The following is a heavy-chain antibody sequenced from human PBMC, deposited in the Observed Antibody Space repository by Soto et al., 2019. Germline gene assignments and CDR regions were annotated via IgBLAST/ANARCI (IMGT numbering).Heavy chain of an antibody. V-gene: IGHV4-30-4*01. CDR3: ARDRHFYDSSGYYDY. Sequence: SETLSLTXTVSGGSISSGDYYWSWIRQPPGKGLEWIGYIYYSGSTYYNPSLKSRVTISVDTSKNQFSLKLSSVTAADTAVYYCARDRHFYDSSGYYDYWGQGTLVTVSS. CDR1: GGSISSGDYY. D-gene: IGHD3-22*01. J-gene: IGHJ4*02. CDR2: IYYSGST.